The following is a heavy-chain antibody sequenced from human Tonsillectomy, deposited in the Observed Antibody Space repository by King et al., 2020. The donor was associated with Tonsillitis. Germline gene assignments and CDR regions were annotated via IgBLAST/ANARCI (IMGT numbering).Heavy chain of an antibody. J-gene: IGHJ3*02. Sequence: VQLVESGGGVVRPGGSLRLSCAASGFTFDDYAMSWVRQAPGKGLEWVSGIHWHGDSRGYADSVKGRFTISRDNAKNSLYLQMNSLRAKETALYYCSGLRGALIVVVIGAFDIWGQGTMVTVSS. CDR1: GFTFDDYA. D-gene: IGHD3-22*01. CDR3: SGLRGALIVVVIGAFDI. V-gene: IGHV3-20*04. CDR2: IHWHGDSR.